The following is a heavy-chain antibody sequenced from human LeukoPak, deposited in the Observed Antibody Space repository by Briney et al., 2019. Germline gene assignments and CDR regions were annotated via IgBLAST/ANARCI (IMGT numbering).Heavy chain of an antibody. V-gene: IGHV4-59*01. Sequence: SETQSLTCTVSGGSISSYYWSWIRQPPGKGLEWIGYIYYCGSTNYNPSLKSRVTISVDTSKNQFSLKLSSVTAADTAVYYCARDGGQRGYSYGYALDFDYWGQGTLVTVSS. CDR3: ARDGGQRGYSYGYALDFDY. CDR1: GGSISSYY. CDR2: IYYCGST. D-gene: IGHD5-18*01. J-gene: IGHJ4*02.